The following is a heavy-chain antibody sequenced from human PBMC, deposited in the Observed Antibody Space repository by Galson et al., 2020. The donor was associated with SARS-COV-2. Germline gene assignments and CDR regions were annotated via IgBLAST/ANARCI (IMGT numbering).Heavy chain of an antibody. CDR3: AKGPMGKLLWFGELLDY. J-gene: IGHJ4*02. V-gene: IGHV3-23*01. CDR1: GFTFSSYA. CDR2: ISGSGGST. Sequence: GGYLRLSCAASGFTFSSYAMSWVRQAPGKGLEWVSAISGSGGSTYYADSVKGRFTISRDNSKNTLYLQMNSLRAEDTAVYYCAKGPMGKLLWFGELLDYWGQGTLVTVSS. D-gene: IGHD3-10*01.